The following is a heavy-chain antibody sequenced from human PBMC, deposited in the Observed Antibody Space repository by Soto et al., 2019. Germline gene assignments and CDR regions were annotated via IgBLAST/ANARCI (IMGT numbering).Heavy chain of an antibody. CDR2: ISSSSSTI. CDR3: ARDRTAYYYYMDV. V-gene: IGHV3-48*01. J-gene: IGHJ6*03. Sequence: GGSLRLSCAASGFTFSSYSMNWVRQAPGKGLEWVSYISSSSSTIYYADSVKGRFTISRDNAKNSLYLQMNSLRAEDTAVYYCARDRTAYYYYMDVRGKGTTVTVSS. CDR1: GFTFSSYS.